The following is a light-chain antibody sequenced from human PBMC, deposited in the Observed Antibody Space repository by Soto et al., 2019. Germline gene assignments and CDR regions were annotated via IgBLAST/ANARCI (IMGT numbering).Light chain of an antibody. V-gene: IGLV1-40*01. CDR3: QSYDSSLTALYV. CDR1: SSNIGAGYD. J-gene: IGLJ1*01. Sequence: QSVLTQPPSVSGAPGQRVTISCTGSSSNIGAGYDVQWYQQLPGTAPKLLMYGNSNRPSGVPDRFSGSNSGTSASLAITGLQAEDEADYYCQSYDSSLTALYVFGIGTKVTVL. CDR2: GNS.